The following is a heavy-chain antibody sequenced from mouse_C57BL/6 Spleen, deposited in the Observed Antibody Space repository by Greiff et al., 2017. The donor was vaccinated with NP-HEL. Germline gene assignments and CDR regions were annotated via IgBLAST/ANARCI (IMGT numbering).Heavy chain of an antibody. Sequence: VQLQQSGPELVKPGASVKISCKASGYSFTDYNMNWVKQSNGKSLEWIGVINPNYGTTSYNQKFKGKATLTVDQSSSTAYMQLNSLTSEDSAVYYCAKTYQIDYDGYWYFDVWGTGTTVTVSS. CDR2: INPNYGTT. V-gene: IGHV1-39*01. J-gene: IGHJ1*03. CDR1: GYSFTDYN. D-gene: IGHD2-4*01. CDR3: AKTYQIDYDGYWYFDV.